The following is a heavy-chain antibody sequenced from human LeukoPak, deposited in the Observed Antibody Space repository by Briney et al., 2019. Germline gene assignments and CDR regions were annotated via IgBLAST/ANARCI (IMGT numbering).Heavy chain of an antibody. CDR3: AKDTAGGVRDKPVDY. CDR2: ISGSGGST. J-gene: IGHJ4*02. CDR1: GFTFSTSW. D-gene: IGHD3-10*01. V-gene: IGHV3-23*01. Sequence: GGSLRLSCVASGFTFSTSWMSWVRQAPGKGLEWVSAISGSGGSTYYADSVKGRFTISRDNSKNTLYLQMNSLRAEDTAVYYCAKDTAGGVRDKPVDYWGQGTLVTVSS.